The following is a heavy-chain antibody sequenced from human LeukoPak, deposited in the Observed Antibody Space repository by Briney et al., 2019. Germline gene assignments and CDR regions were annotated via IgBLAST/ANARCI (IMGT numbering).Heavy chain of an antibody. CDR3: ATSFRAQELVRY. CDR1: GYTLTELS. V-gene: IGHV1-24*01. D-gene: IGHD6-13*01. J-gene: IGHJ4*02. CDR2: FDPEDGET. Sequence: ASVKVSCKVSGYTLTELSMHWVRQAPGKGLEWMGGFDPEDGETIYAQKFQGRVTMTEDTSTATADMELSSLRSDDTAVYYWATSFRAQELVRYWGQGTLVTVSS.